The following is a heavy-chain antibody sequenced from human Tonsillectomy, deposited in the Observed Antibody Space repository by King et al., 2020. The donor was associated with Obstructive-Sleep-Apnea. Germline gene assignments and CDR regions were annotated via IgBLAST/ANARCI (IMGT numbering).Heavy chain of an antibody. CDR3: ARDYTYYYGSGSYRYFDY. CDR2: IIPIFGTA. D-gene: IGHD3-10*01. J-gene: IGHJ4*02. Sequence: QLVQSGAEVKKPGSSVKVSCKASGGTFSSYAISWVRQAPGQGLEWMGGIIPIFGTANYAQKFQGRVTITADESTSTAYMELSSLRSEDTAVYYCARDYTYYYGSGSYRYFDYWGQGTLVTVSS. CDR1: GGTFSSYA. V-gene: IGHV1-69*01.